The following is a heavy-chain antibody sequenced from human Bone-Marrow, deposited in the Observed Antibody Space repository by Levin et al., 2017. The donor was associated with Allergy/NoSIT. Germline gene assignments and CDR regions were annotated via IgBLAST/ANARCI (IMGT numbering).Heavy chain of an antibody. Sequence: PGGSLRLSCTASGFSFRSYGMHWVRQAPGKGLEWVGVLSFDGSDQRSADSVRGRFIMSRDNSKNTVHLQMNSLSDEDTARDYCARDGGYCAGGDCYPYNYFFLDVWGKGTTVTVSS. CDR3: ARDGGYCAGGDCYPYNYFFLDV. V-gene: IGHV3-30*03. CDR1: GFSFRSYG. D-gene: IGHD2-8*02. J-gene: IGHJ6*04. CDR2: LSFDGSDQ.